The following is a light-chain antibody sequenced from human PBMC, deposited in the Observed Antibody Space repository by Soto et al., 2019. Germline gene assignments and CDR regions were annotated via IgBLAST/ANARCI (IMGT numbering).Light chain of an antibody. V-gene: IGLV1-40*01. J-gene: IGLJ2*01. CDR3: LSFDSSLSVV. Sequence: QYVLTQPTSVSGAPGQRVTISCTGSSSNIGAGYDVHWYQQLPGRAPKLLIYGNTNRPSGVPDRFSGSKSGTSASLAITGLQAEDEADYYCLSFDSSLSVVFGGGTKLTVL. CDR1: SSNIGAGYD. CDR2: GNT.